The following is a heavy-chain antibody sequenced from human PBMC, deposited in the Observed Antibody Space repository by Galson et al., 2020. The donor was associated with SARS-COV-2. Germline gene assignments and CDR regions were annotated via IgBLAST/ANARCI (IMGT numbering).Heavy chain of an antibody. Sequence: SLTCNGVGVGWIRQPPGKALECLALIYWDNDERYSLSLKSRLTISKDTSKNQVVLTMTNMDPVDTATYYCVHRYCTNGDCYPASFDYWGQGALVTVSS. CDR1: SLTCNGVG. CDR3: VHRYCTNGDCYPASFDY. J-gene: IGHJ4*02. V-gene: IGHV2-5*02. D-gene: IGHD2-8*01. CDR2: IYWDNDE.